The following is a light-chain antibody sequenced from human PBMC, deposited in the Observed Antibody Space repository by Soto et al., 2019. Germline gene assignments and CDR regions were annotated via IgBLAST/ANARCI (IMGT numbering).Light chain of an antibody. Sequence: QSALTQPRSVSGSPGQSVTISCTGTRSDVGGYNYVSWYQQHPGKAPKLMIYDVSKWPSGVPDRFSGSKSGNTASRTISGLQAEDQAEYYCCSYAGNSLWVFGGGTKLTVL. CDR2: DVS. J-gene: IGLJ3*02. CDR1: RSDVGGYNY. V-gene: IGLV2-11*01. CDR3: CSYAGNSLWV.